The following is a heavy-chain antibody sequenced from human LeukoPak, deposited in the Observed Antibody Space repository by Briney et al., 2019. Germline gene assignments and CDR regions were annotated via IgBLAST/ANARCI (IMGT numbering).Heavy chain of an antibody. V-gene: IGHV1-18*01. Sequence: ASVKVSCKASGYTFTSYDINWVRQAPGQGLEWMGWVSGYNGDTNYAQKFEGRVAMTTDTSSSTAYMELRSLRSDDTAIYYCARGDWFDPWGQGTLVTVSS. J-gene: IGHJ5*02. CDR1: GYTFTSYD. D-gene: IGHD2-21*01. CDR2: VSGYNGDT. CDR3: ARGDWFDP.